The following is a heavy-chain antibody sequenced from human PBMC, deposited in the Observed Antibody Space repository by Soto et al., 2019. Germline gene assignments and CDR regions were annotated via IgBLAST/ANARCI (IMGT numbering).Heavy chain of an antibody. V-gene: IGHV2-5*02. CDR1: GFSLSTSGVG. J-gene: IGHJ4*02. D-gene: IGHD3-22*01. CDR2: IYWDCDK. CDR3: AHRMVIPYSFDY. Sequence: QITLKESGPTLVKPTQTLTLTCTFSGFSLSTSGVGVGWIRQPRGKALEWLSLIYWDCDKLYSPSLRSRLAITKDTSKNQVVLTMTNMDPVDTATYYCAHRMVIPYSFDYWGQGTLVTVSS.